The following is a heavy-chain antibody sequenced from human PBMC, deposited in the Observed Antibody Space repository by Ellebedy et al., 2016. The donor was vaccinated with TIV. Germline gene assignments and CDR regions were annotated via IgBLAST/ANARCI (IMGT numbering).Heavy chain of an antibody. J-gene: IGHJ4*02. CDR2: ISAYNGDT. CDR3: ARVGWGYTGGEEY. D-gene: IGHD2-8*02. CDR1: GFTFTSFG. V-gene: IGHV1-18*01. Sequence: VSVKVSCKASGFTFTSFGISWVRQAPGHGLEWMGWISAYNGDTKYAQKLQGRVTLTTDTSTATAYMGLGSPRSEDTAVYYCARVGWGYTGGEEYWGQGALVIVSS.